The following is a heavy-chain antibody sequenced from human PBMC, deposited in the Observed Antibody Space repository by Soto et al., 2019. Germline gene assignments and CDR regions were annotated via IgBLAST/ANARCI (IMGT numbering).Heavy chain of an antibody. J-gene: IGHJ4*02. D-gene: IGHD3-10*01. CDR2: ISSDGSST. V-gene: IGHV3-74*01. CDR1: GFTFDNYW. CDR3: ARDRSLWFRDY. Sequence: EVQLVESGGGLVQPGGSLRLSCAASGFTFDNYWMHWVRQAPGKGLVWVSRISSDGSSTAYADSVKGRFTISRDNAKNTLYLQMHNLRAEHTAVYYCARDRSLWFRDYWGQGTLVTVSS.